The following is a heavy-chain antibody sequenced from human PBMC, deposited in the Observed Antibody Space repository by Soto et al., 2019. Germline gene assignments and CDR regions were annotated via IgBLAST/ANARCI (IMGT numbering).Heavy chain of an antibody. CDR2: IFYTGTT. V-gene: IGHV4-39*02. CDR1: VGSISYNSYY. D-gene: IGHD2-2*01. Sequence: SETLGLTCSFCVGSISYNSYYWGWIRQPPGKGLEWVGGIFYTGTTYYSPSLKDRVTISVDTSKNSFSLNLTSVTAADTAVYFCARLVVVAPVANAWGQGTMVTVSS. CDR3: ARLVVVAPVANA. J-gene: IGHJ5*02.